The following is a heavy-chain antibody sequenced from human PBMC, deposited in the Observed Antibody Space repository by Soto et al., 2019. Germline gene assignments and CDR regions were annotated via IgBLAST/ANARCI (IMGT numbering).Heavy chain of an antibody. CDR3: ARDIVVVVAPRHYYYYGMDV. CDR1: GGTFSSYA. D-gene: IGHD2-15*01. V-gene: IGHV1-69*13. Sequence: ASVKVSCKASGGTFSSYAISWVRQAPGQGLEWMGGIIPIFGTANYAQKFQGRVTITADESTGTAYMELSSLRSEDTAVYYCARDIVVVVAPRHYYYYGMDVWGQGTTVTVSS. CDR2: IIPIFGTA. J-gene: IGHJ6*02.